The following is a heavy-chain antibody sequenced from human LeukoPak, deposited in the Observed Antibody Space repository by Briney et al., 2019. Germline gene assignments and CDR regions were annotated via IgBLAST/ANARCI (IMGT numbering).Heavy chain of an antibody. CDR1: GYTFTGYY. CDR3: ARARGRYSSGWYVNDY. CDR2: INPNSGGT. V-gene: IGHV1-2*06. D-gene: IGHD6-19*01. Sequence: ASVKVSCKASGYTFTGYYMHWVRQAPGQGLEWMGRINPNSGGTNYAQKFQGRVTMTRDTSISTAYMELSRLRSDDTAVYYCARARGRYSSGWYVNDYWGQGTLVTVSS. J-gene: IGHJ4*02.